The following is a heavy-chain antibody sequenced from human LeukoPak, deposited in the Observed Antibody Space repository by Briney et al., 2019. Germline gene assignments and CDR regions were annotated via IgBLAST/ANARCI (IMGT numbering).Heavy chain of an antibody. V-gene: IGHV4-34*01. CDR1: GGYFSGYY. D-gene: IGHD2-8*01. Sequence: SETLSLTCAVYGGYFSGYYWSWSRQPPGKGLEWIGEINHSGSTNYNPSLKSRVTISVDTSKNQFSLKLSSVTAADTAVYYCPRRESGVQDYWGQGTPVTVSS. J-gene: IGHJ4*02. CDR3: PRRESGVQDY. CDR2: INHSGST.